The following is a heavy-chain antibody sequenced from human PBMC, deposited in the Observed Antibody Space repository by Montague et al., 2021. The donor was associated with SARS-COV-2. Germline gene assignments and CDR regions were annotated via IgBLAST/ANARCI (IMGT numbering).Heavy chain of an antibody. J-gene: IGHJ4*01. Sequence: SETLSLTCAVYGGSFSGYHWSWIRQPPGKGLEWIGEINHSGSTNYNPSLKSRVTISVDTSKNQFSLKLSSVTAADTAVYYCARGGRQWLVIDPRYYFDYWGQGALVIVSS. V-gene: IGHV4-34*01. CDR2: INHSGST. D-gene: IGHD6-19*01. CDR3: ARGGRQWLVIDPRYYFDY. CDR1: GGSFSGYH.